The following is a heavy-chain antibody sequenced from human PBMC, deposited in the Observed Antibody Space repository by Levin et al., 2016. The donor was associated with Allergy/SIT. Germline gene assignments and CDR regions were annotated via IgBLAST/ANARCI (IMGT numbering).Heavy chain of an antibody. CDR2: MNPNNGDT. V-gene: IGHV1-8*01. Sequence: ASVKVSCKASGYTFTSYDINWLRQATGQGLEWMGWMNPNNGDTGYAQKFQGRFTMTRNTSINTAYMELSSLRSEDTAVYFCARDYIVTTTIKYFDSWGQGTLVTVSS. D-gene: IGHD5-12*01. CDR3: ARDYIVTTTIKYFDS. J-gene: IGHJ4*02. CDR1: GYTFTSYD.